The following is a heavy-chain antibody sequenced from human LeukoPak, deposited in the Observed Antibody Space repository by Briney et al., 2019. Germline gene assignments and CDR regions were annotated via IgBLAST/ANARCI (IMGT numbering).Heavy chain of an antibody. J-gene: IGHJ5*02. CDR1: GYTFTGYY. D-gene: IGHD2-2*01. CDR2: INPNSGGT. V-gene: IGHV1-2*02. Sequence: AASVKVSCKASGYTFTGYYMHWVRQAPGQGLEWMGWINPNSGGTNYAQKFQGRVTMTRDTSISTAYMELSRLRSDDTAVYYCARVSGCSSTSCYDWFDPWGQGTLVTVSS. CDR3: ARVSGCSSTSCYDWFDP.